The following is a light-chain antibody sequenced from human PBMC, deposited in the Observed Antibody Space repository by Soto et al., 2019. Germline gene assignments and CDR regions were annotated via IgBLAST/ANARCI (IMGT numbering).Light chain of an antibody. CDR3: QSYDSSLSGRV. J-gene: IGLJ7*01. V-gene: IGLV1-40*01. CDR2: GNS. CDR1: SSTIGAGYD. Sequence: QSGLTQPPSVSGAPGQRVTISGTGSSSTIGAGYDVHWYQQLPGTAPKLLIYGNSNRPSGVPDRFSGSKSGTSASLAITGLQAEDEADYYCQSYDSSLSGRVFGGGTQLTVL.